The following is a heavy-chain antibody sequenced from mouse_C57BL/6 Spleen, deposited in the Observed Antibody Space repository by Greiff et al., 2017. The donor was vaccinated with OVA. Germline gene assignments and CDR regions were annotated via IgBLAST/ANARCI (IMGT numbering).Heavy chain of an antibody. CDR2: INPGSGGT. V-gene: IGHV1-54*01. J-gene: IGHJ4*01. D-gene: IGHD1-1*01. CDR1: GYAFTNYL. Sequence: QVQLQQSGAELVRPGTSVKVSCKASGYAFTNYLIEWVKQRPGQGLEWIGVINPGSGGTNYNEKFKGKATLTADKSSSTAYMQLSSLTSEDSAVYFCARGAVVANYAMDYWGQGTSVTVSS. CDR3: ARGAVVANYAMDY.